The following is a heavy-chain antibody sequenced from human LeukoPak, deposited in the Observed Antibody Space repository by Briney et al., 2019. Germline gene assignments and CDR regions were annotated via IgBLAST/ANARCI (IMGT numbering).Heavy chain of an antibody. J-gene: IGHJ4*02. CDR3: ARVAVGAGTDYFDY. D-gene: IGHD6-19*01. V-gene: IGHV3-9*01. CDR1: GFTFDDYA. CDR2: ISWNSGSI. Sequence: GGSLRLSCAASGFTFDDYAMHWVRQAPGKGLEWVSGISWNSGSIGYADSVKGRFTISRDNSKNTLYLQMNSLRAEDTAVYYCARVAVGAGTDYFDYWGQGTLVTVSS.